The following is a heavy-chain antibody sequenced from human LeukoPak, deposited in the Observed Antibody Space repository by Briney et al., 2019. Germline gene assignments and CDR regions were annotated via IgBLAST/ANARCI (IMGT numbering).Heavy chain of an antibody. CDR2: ISYDGSNK. V-gene: IGHV3-30*03. CDR1: GFTFSSYG. J-gene: IGHJ4*02. CDR3: ARGYYYDSSGYYY. Sequence: PGGSLRLSCAASGFTFSSYGMHWVRQAPGKGLEWVAVISYDGSNKYYADSVKGRFTISRDNSKNTLYLQMNSLRAEDTAVYYCARGYYYDSSGYYYWGQGTLVTVSS. D-gene: IGHD3-22*01.